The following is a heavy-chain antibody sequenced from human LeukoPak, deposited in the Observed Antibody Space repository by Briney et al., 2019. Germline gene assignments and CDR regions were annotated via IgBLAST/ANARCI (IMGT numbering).Heavy chain of an antibody. CDR2: IYYSGST. J-gene: IGHJ3*02. CDR3: AREGAAVAGLSFDAFDI. CDR1: GGSISSYY. V-gene: IGHV4-59*01. D-gene: IGHD6-19*01. Sequence: SETLSLTCTVSGGSISSYYWSWIRQPPGKGLEWIGYIYYSGSTYYNPSLKSRVTISVDTSKNQFSLKLSSVTAADTAVYYCAREGAAVAGLSFDAFDIWGQGTMVTVSS.